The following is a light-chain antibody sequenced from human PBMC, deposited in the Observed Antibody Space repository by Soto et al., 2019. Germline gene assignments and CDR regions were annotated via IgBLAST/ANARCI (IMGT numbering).Light chain of an antibody. CDR2: DAS. J-gene: IGKJ1*01. CDR3: QQFNDYPPT. CDR1: QGISSA. V-gene: IGKV1D-13*01. Sequence: AIQLTQSPSSLSSSVGDRVTITCRASQGISSALAWYQQKPGKVPKLLIFDASSLESGVPSRFSGRGSGTDFTLTIISLQPEDFATYYCQQFNDYPPTFGQGTKVDIK.